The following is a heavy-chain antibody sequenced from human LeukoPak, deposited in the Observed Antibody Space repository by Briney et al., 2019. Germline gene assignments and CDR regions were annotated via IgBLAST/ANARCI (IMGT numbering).Heavy chain of an antibody. D-gene: IGHD6-19*01. CDR3: ARGLAVAGDFDY. Sequence: SETLSLTCAVYGGSFSGYYWSWIRHPPGKGLEWIGEINHSGSTNYNPSLKSRVTISVDTSKNQFSLKLSSVTAADTAVYYCARGLAVAGDFDYWGQGTLVTVSS. CDR1: GGSFSGYY. V-gene: IGHV4-34*01. CDR2: INHSGST. J-gene: IGHJ4*02.